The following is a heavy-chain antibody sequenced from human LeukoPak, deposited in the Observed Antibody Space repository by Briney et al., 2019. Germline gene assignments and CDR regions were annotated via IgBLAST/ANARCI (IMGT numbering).Heavy chain of an antibody. D-gene: IGHD2-15*01. J-gene: IGHJ6*02. CDR1: GYTFTGYY. V-gene: IGHV1-2*04. Sequence: GASVKVSCKASGYTFTGYYMHWVRQAPGQGLEWMGWINPNSGGTNYAQKFQGWVTMTRDTSISTAYMELSRLRSDDTAVYYCARDSCSGGSCYYYGMDVWGQGTTVTVSS. CDR2: INPNSGGT. CDR3: ARDSCSGGSCYYYGMDV.